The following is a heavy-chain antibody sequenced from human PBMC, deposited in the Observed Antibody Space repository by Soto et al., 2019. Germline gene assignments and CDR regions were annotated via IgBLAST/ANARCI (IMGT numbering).Heavy chain of an antibody. CDR1: GFTITAYG. CDR3: ARDDYGDPFDY. Sequence: GASVKGSCKGSGFTITAYGISRGRQAPGQGLEWMGWISAYNGNTNYAQKLQGRVTMTTDTSTSTAYMELRSLRSDDTAVYYCARDDYGDPFDYWGQGTLVTVSS. J-gene: IGHJ4*02. V-gene: IGHV1-18*01. D-gene: IGHD4-17*01. CDR2: ISAYNGNT.